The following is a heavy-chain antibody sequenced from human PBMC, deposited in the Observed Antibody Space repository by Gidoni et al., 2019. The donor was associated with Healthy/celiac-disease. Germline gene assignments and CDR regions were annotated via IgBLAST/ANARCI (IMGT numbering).Heavy chain of an antibody. CDR1: GGSISSDY. Sequence: QVQLQESGPGLVKPSETLSLTCTVSGGSISSDYWSWIRQPAGKGLEWIGRIYTSGSTTYNPSRKSRVTMSVATSKTQFSLKLSSVPAADTAVYYCARAGRRESSICDYWGQGTLVTVSS. J-gene: IGHJ4*02. CDR3: ARAGRRESSICDY. CDR2: IYTSGST. D-gene: IGHD6-13*01. V-gene: IGHV4-4*07.